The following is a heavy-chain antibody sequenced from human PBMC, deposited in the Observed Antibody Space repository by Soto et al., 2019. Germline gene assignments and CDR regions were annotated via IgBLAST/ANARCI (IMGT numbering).Heavy chain of an antibody. CDR1: GYTFTDYT. CDR3: ARDLGYCSSTSSYDYNYDYMDV. J-gene: IGHJ6*03. V-gene: IGHV1-3*01. D-gene: IGHD2-2*01. Sequence: QVQLVQSGAEVKKPGASVKVSCKASGYTFTDYTMHWVRQAPGQRLEWMGWINAVNGNTKYSQKFQGRVTITRDTSASTAYMELSSLRSEDTAVYYCARDLGYCSSTSSYDYNYDYMDVWGKGTTVTFSS. CDR2: INAVNGNT.